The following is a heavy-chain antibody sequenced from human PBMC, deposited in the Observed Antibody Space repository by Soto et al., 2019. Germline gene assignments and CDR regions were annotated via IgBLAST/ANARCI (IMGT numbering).Heavy chain of an antibody. V-gene: IGHV1-69*06. CDR3: ARGVWSGLGRTYYYGMDV. CDR2: IIPIFGTA. CDR1: GGTFSSYA. Sequence: SVKVSCKASGGTFSSYAISWVRQAPGQGLEWMGGIIPIFGTANYAQKFQGRVTITADKSTSTAYMELSSLRSEDTAVYYCARGVWSGLGRTYYYGMDVWGQGNTVTSP. J-gene: IGHJ6*02. D-gene: IGHD3-3*01.